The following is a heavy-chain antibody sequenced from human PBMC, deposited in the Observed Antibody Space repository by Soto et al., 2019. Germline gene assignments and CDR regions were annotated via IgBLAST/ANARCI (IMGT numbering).Heavy chain of an antibody. CDR1: GFTFSSYA. Sequence: GGSLRLSCAASGFTFSSYAMSWVRQAPGKGLEWVSAISGSGGSTYYADSVKGRFTISRDNSKNTLYLQMNSLRAEDTAVYYCALQSSDIVVVPAATFFGYWGQGTLVTVSS. CDR3: ALQSSDIVVVPAATFFGY. D-gene: IGHD2-2*01. CDR2: ISGSGGST. J-gene: IGHJ4*02. V-gene: IGHV3-23*01.